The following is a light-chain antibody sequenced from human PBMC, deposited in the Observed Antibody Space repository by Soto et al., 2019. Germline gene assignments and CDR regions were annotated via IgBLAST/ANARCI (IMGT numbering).Light chain of an antibody. J-gene: IGLJ1*01. CDR3: SLYTSSSTYV. V-gene: IGLV1-40*01. Sequence: QSVLTQPPSVSGAPGQRVTISCTGSRTNIGAGYDVHWYQQLPGTAPKILIHGNNNRPSGVPDRFSGSVSGTSASLAITGLQAEDEADYYCSLYTSSSTYVFGPGTKLTVL. CDR2: GNN. CDR1: RTNIGAGYD.